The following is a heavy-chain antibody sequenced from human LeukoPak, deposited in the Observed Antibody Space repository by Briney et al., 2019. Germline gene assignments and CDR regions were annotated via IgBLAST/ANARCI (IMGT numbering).Heavy chain of an antibody. D-gene: IGHD6-13*01. Sequence: PGESLKISCAASGFTFSSYWMSWVRQAPGKGLEWVANIKQDGGEKYYVDSVKGRFTISRDNAKNSLYLQMNSLRAEDTAVYYCARRRGSSSSDCWGQGTLVTVSS. CDR1: GFTFSSYW. CDR2: IKQDGGEK. CDR3: ARRRGSSSSDC. V-gene: IGHV3-7*01. J-gene: IGHJ4*02.